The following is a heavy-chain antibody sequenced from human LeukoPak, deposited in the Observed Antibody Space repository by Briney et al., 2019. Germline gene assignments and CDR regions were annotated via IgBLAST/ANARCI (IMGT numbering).Heavy chain of an antibody. D-gene: IGHD3-3*01. CDR2: IIPIFGTA. Sequence: SVKVSCKASGGTFSSYAISWVRQAPGQGLEWMGGIIPIFGTANCAQKFQGRVTITADESTSTAYMELSSLRSEDTAVYYCARAGARFLEWLPADYWGQGTLVTVSS. V-gene: IGHV1-69*13. J-gene: IGHJ4*02. CDR3: ARAGARFLEWLPADY. CDR1: GGTFSSYA.